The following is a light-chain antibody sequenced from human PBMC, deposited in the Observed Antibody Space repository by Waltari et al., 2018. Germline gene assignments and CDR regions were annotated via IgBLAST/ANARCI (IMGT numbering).Light chain of an antibody. CDR1: ALSSQS. CDR3: QSADTSIANVV. J-gene: IGLJ3*02. CDR2: KDE. V-gene: IGLV3-25*03. Sequence: SFVLTQPPSASVSPGQTARITCSGKALSSQSCYRYQQRPGQAPLLVIFKDEERPSGIPERFSGSSSGTTVTLYITSVQAEDEADYFCQSADTSIANVVFGGGTKLTVL.